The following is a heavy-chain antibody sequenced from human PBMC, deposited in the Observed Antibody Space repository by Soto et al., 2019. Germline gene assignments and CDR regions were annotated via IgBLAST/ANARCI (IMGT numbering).Heavy chain of an antibody. D-gene: IGHD3-10*01. CDR2: IYWDDDK. CDR3: AQRLLDYGLGRERATYFDP. Sequence: QITLKESGPTLVRPTQTLTLTCTFSGFSLSTTGVGVGWIRQPPGKALEWLALIYWDDDKRYSPSHKSRLTITXDXTKNVVILNMTNMDPVDTSTYYCAQRLLDYGLGRERATYFDPWGQGTLVTVSS. CDR1: GFSLSTTGVG. J-gene: IGHJ5*02. V-gene: IGHV2-5*02.